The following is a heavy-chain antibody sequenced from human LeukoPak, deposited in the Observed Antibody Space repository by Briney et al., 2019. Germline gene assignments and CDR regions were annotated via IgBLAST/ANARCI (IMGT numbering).Heavy chain of an antibody. CDR1: GFTFSSYA. D-gene: IGHD5-12*01. J-gene: IGHJ4*02. V-gene: IGHV3-30-3*01. CDR3: AKGGANSGYDY. Sequence: PGGSLRLSCAASGFTFSSYAMHWVRQAPGKGLEWVAVISYDGSNKYYADSVKGRFTISRDNSKNTLYLQMNSLRAEDSAVYYCAKGGANSGYDYWGQGTLVTVSS. CDR2: ISYDGSNK.